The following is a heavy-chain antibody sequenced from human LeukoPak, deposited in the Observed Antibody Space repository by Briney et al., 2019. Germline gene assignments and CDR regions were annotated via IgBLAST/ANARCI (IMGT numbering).Heavy chain of an antibody. D-gene: IGHD6-19*01. V-gene: IGHV3-48*01. CDR2: ITGSGSTI. CDR3: ARPTSSCWYSH. Sequence: GGSLRLSCAASGFTFSDYNMNWDRQAPGKGLEWVSYITGSGSTIFYADSVKGRFTISRDNVKNSLYLQMNSLRAEDTAVYYCARPTSSCWYSHWGQGTVVTVSS. J-gene: IGHJ4*03. CDR1: GFTFSDYN.